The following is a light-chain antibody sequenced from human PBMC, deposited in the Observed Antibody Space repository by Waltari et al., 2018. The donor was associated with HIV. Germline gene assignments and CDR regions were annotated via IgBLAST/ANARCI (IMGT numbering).Light chain of an antibody. J-gene: IGLJ3*02. CDR2: DDS. CDR3: QVWESSTDHWV. CDR1: NLGSES. Sequence: YVLTQPPSVSVAPGQTARITCGGDNLGSESVHWYQQKPGQAPLLLVYDDSDRPSGIPERFSGSNSGNTATLTIRRVEAGDEADYYCQVWESSTDHWVFGGGTKLTV. V-gene: IGLV3-21*02.